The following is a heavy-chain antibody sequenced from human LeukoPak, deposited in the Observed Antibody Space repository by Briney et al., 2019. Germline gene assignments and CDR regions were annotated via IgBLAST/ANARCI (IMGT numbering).Heavy chain of an antibody. V-gene: IGHV3-7*01. J-gene: IGHJ5*02. D-gene: IGHD1-26*01. CDR2: IKQDGSEK. CDR1: GFTFSSYW. Sequence: GGSLRLSCAASGFTFSSYWMSWDRQAPGKGLEWVANIKQDGSEKYYVDSVKGRFTISRDNAKNSLYLQMNSLRAEDTAVYYCASQGASGSPNWFDPWGQGTLVTVSS. CDR3: ASQGASGSPNWFDP.